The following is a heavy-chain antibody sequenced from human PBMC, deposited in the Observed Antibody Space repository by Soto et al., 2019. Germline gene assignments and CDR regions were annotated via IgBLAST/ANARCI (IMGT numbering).Heavy chain of an antibody. V-gene: IGHV4-59*01. CDR1: SSSIISYY. CDR3: ARDLWGYCGTDCYPLDV. CDR2: MYNTGST. Sequence: PSETLSLTCTFASSSIISYYWSWMMHPPGKGLEWIGYMYNTGSTVYNPPFKSRVTISVDTSKNQFSLKLNSVTAADTAVYYCARDLWGYCGTDCYPLDVWGQGTTVT. J-gene: IGHJ6*02. D-gene: IGHD2-21*02.